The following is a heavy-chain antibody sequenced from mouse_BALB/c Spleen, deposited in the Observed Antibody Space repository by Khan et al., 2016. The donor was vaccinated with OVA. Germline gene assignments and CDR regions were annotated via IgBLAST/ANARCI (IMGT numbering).Heavy chain of an antibody. J-gene: IGHJ3*01. CDR1: GFKLNGYG. V-gene: IGHV2-9*02. CDR2: IWAGGST. CDR3: SRYTTATPY. Sequence: QVQLKESGPGLVAPSQSLSITCTVSGFKLNGYGVHWVHQPPGKGLEWLGIIWAGGSTNYNSALMSRMGIRKENSKSQVFLKMNSLQTHATAIYSCSRYTTATPYWGQGTLVTVSA. D-gene: IGHD1-2*01.